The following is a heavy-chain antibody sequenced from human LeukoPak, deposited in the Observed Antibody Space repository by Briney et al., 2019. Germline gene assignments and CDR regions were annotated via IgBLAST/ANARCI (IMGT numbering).Heavy chain of an antibody. CDR3: ARESYYYDSSGRTLDY. V-gene: IGHV1-18*03. CDR1: GYTFTSYG. J-gene: IGHJ4*02. Sequence: GASVKVSCKASGYTFTSYGISWVRQAPGQGLECMGWINADTGNTKYSQEFQGRVTITRDTSASTAYMELGSLRSEDMAVYYCARESYYYDSSGRTLDYWGQGTLVTVSS. CDR2: INADTGNT. D-gene: IGHD3-22*01.